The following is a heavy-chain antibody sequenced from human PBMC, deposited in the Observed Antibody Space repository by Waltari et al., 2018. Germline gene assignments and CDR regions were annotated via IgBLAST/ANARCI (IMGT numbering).Heavy chain of an antibody. J-gene: IGHJ5*02. Sequence: QVQLQESGPGLVKPSQTLSLTCTVSGGSISSGDYYWSWIRQPPGKGLEWIGYIYYSGSTYYNPSLKSRVTISVDTSKNQFSLKLSSVTAADTAVYYCAREGGNFYGDSEQTNWFDPWGQGTLVTVSS. V-gene: IGHV4-30-4*01. CDR3: AREGGNFYGDSEQTNWFDP. CDR1: GGSISSGDYY. CDR2: IYYSGST. D-gene: IGHD4-17*01.